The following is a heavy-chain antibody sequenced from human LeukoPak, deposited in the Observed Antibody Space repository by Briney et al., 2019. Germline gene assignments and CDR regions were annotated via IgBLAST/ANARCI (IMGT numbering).Heavy chain of an antibody. CDR1: GGSVINTNW. J-gene: IGHJ4*02. CDR3: AREGGFYRPLDY. Sequence: SETLSLTCGVSGGSVINTNWWTWVRQPPGKGLEWIGEVDLDGRTNYNPSLESRLTMSVDVSENQVSLKLTSVTAADTAVYYCAREGGFYRPLDYSGQGTLVTVSS. V-gene: IGHV4-4*02. D-gene: IGHD3-3*01. CDR2: VDLDGRT.